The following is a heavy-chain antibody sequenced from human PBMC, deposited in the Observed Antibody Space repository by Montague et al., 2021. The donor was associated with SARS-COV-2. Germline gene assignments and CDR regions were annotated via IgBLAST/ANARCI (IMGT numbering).Heavy chain of an antibody. J-gene: IGHJ3*02. D-gene: IGHD2-21*02. CDR2: IYNSGST. CDR1: GGSISNYF. Sequence: SETLSLTCSVSGGSISNYFWSWIRQTPGKGLEWIGYIYNSGSTNYNPSLKSRVTISVDTSKNQFSLKLSSVTAADTAVYYCARHGPFVVVTAIHDTFDIWGQGTMVTVSS. CDR3: ARHGPFVVVTAIHDTFDI. V-gene: IGHV4-59*08.